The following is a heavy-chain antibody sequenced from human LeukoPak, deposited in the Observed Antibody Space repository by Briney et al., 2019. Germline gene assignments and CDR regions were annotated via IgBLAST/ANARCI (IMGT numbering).Heavy chain of an antibody. Sequence: GGSLRLSCSASGFTFSSYVMHWVRQAPGKGLEYVSAISSNGSSTYYADSVKGRFTISRDNSKNTLYLQMSSLRAEDTAVYYCVKPYSSGWGHYYYGMDVWGQGTTFTVSS. J-gene: IGHJ6*02. CDR3: VKPYSSGWGHYYYGMDV. V-gene: IGHV3-64D*09. CDR1: GFTFSSYV. D-gene: IGHD6-19*01. CDR2: ISSNGSST.